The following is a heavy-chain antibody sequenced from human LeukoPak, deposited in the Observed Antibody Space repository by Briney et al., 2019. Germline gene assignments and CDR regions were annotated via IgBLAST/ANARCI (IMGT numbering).Heavy chain of an antibody. J-gene: IGHJ4*02. CDR2: INHSGST. CDR1: GGSFSGYY. D-gene: IGHD5-18*01. CDR3: ARRSDTAMGFDDY. Sequence: SETLSLTCAVYGGSFSGYYWSWVRQPPGKGLEWIGEINHSGSTNYNPSLKSRVTMSVDTSKNQFSLELSSVTAADTAVYYCARRSDTAMGFDDYWGQGTLVTVSS. V-gene: IGHV4-34*01.